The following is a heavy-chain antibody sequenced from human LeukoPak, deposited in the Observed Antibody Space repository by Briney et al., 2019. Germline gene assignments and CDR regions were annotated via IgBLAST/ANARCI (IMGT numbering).Heavy chain of an antibody. CDR1: GGSISSYY. Sequence: PSETLSLTCTVSGGSISSYYWSWIRQPPGKGLEWIGYIYYSGSTNYNPSLKSRVTISVDTSKNQFSLKLSSVTAADTAVYYCARGMDYDSSGYFNAFDIWGQGTMVTVSS. V-gene: IGHV4-59*01. CDR3: ARGMDYDSSGYFNAFDI. D-gene: IGHD3-22*01. J-gene: IGHJ3*02. CDR2: IYYSGST.